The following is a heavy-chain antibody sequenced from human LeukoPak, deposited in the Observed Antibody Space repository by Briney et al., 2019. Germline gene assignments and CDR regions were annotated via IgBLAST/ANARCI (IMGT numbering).Heavy chain of an antibody. Sequence: GRSLRLSCAASGSTFGNYAMSWVRQAPGKGLEWVSTISDSGGSIYYADSVKGRFTISRDNSKITLYLQMTSLRAEDTAVYFCAREVPYFAYWGQGTLVTVSP. V-gene: IGHV3-23*01. CDR2: ISDSGGSI. CDR3: AREVPYFAY. CDR1: GSTFGNYA. J-gene: IGHJ4*02.